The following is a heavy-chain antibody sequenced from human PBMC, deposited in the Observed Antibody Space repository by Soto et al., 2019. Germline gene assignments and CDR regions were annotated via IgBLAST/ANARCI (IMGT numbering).Heavy chain of an antibody. J-gene: IGHJ4*02. V-gene: IGHV3-7*01. D-gene: IGHD5-12*01. Sequence: EVQLVESGGGLVQPGGSLRLSCAASGFTFSNYWMSWVRQAPGKGLEWVANIKQDGSEKNYVDSVKGRFTISSDNAKNSLDLQMNSLRAEDTAVYYCASVAIWGQGTPVTVSS. CDR2: IKQDGSEK. CDR1: GFTFSNYW. CDR3: ASVAI.